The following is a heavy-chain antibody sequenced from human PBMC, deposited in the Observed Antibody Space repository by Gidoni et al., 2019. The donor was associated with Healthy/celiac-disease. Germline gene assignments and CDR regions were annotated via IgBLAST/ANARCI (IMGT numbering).Heavy chain of an antibody. Sequence: QLQEPGSGLVKPSATLSSTWSVSGYSNSSGYYWGWIRQPPGKGLEWIGSIYHSGSTYYNPSLKIRVTISVDTSKNQFSLKLSSVTAADTAVYYCARGLLGGFDYWGQGTLVTVSS. CDR3: ARGLLGGFDY. CDR1: GYSNSSGYY. J-gene: IGHJ4*02. V-gene: IGHV4-38-2*02. D-gene: IGHD1-26*01. CDR2: IYHSGST.